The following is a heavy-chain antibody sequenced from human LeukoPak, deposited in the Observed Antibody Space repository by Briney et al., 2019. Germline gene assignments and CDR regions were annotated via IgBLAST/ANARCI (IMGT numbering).Heavy chain of an antibody. D-gene: IGHD6-19*01. Sequence: SETLSLTCTVSGGSISSGDYYWNWIRQPPGKGLEWIGYIYHSKSTYYNPSLKSRVTISVDRSKNQFSLSLSFVTAADTAVYYCGRDGSSGWFDLWGQGTLVTVSS. CDR2: IYHSKST. J-gene: IGHJ5*02. V-gene: IGHV4-30-2*01. CDR3: GRDGSSGWFDL. CDR1: GGSISSGDYY.